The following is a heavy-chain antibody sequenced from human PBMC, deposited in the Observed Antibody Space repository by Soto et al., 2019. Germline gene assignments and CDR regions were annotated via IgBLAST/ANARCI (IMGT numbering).Heavy chain of an antibody. CDR3: VRSRFVALGVTLVDY. J-gene: IGHJ4*02. CDR2: IYSGGST. CDR1: GFTVSNNY. Sequence: EVQLVESGGGLVQPGGSLRLSCAASGFTVSNNYINWVRQAPGKGLEWVSIIYSGGSTYYADSVKGRFTISRDNSKNTLYLQMTSPRAEDTAGYYCVRSRFVALGVTLVDYWGQGTLVTVSS. D-gene: IGHD3-16*01. V-gene: IGHV3-66*01.